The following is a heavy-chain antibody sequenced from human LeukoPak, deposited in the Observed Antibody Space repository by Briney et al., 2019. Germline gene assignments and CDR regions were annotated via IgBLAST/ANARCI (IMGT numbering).Heavy chain of an antibody. D-gene: IGHD6-13*01. J-gene: IGHJ6*03. V-gene: IGHV4-39*07. Sequence: PSETLSLTCTVSGGSISSSSYYWGWIRQPPGKGLEWIGSIHYSGSTNYNPSLKSRVTISVDTSKNQFSLKLSSVTAADTAVYYCARDGIAAAGISGAYYMDVWGKGTTVTISS. CDR3: ARDGIAAAGISGAYYMDV. CDR2: IHYSGST. CDR1: GGSISSSSYY.